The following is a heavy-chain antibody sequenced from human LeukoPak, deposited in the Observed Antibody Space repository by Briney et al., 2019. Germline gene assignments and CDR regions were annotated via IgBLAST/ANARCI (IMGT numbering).Heavy chain of an antibody. V-gene: IGHV2-70*17. J-gene: IGHJ4*02. CDR2: IDWDDDK. D-gene: IGHD6-13*01. CDR3: ARTRTSSPFDY. Sequence: SGPTLVNPTQTPTLTCTFSGFSLSTRGMCVSWIRQPPGKALEWLARIDWDDDKFYRTSLKTRLTISKDTSKNQVVLTMTNMDPVDTATYYCARTRTSSPFDYWGQGTLVTVSS. CDR1: GFSLSTRGMC.